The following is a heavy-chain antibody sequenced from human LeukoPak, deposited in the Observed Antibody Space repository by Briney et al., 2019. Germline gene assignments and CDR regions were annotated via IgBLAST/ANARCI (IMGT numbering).Heavy chain of an antibody. CDR1: GFTFSSYA. D-gene: IGHD5-12*01. CDR3: VKDTSLRANYYYYYMDV. J-gene: IGHJ6*03. CDR2: ISWNSGSI. Sequence: PGGSLRLSCAASGFTFSSYAMSWVRQAPGKGLEWVAGISWNSGSIGYADSVKGRFTISRDNAKNSLYMQMNSLRAEDTALYHCVKDTSLRANYYYYYMDVWGKGTTVTVSS. V-gene: IGHV3-9*01.